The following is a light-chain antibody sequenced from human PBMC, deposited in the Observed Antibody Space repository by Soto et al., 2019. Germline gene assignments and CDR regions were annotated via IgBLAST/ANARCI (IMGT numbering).Light chain of an antibody. CDR2: VND. CDR3: VAWDDSLNGHG. V-gene: IGLV1-44*01. Sequence: QSVLTQPPSASGTPGQRVTISCSGGSSNMGTNTVSWYQQVPGTAPKVLIYVNDQRPSGVPGRFSGSNSGTSASLAISGLQPEDEADYYCVAWDDSLNGHGFGTGTKVTV. CDR1: SSNMGTNT. J-gene: IGLJ1*01.